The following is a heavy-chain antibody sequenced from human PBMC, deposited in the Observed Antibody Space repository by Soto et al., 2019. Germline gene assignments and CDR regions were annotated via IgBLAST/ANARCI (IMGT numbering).Heavy chain of an antibody. V-gene: IGHV1-69*01. Sequence: QVQLVQSGAEVRKPGSSVRVSCKASGGSFNRHTISWVRQAPGQGLEWMGGIIPIFGTANHAQKFQGRVTIIADESTSTVYMELSSLRSDDTAIYYCARASSSWQYFQHWGQGTLVTVSS. CDR1: GGSFNRHT. J-gene: IGHJ1*01. CDR2: IIPIFGTA. D-gene: IGHD6-13*01. CDR3: ARASSSWQYFQH.